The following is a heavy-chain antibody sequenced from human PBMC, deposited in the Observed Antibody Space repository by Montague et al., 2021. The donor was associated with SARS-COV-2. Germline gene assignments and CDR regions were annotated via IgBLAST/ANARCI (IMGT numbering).Heavy chain of an antibody. CDR1: GFTFSSYA. Sequence: SLRLSCAASGFTFSSYAMHWVRQAPGKGLEWVAVISYDGSNKYYVGSVKGRFTISRDNSKNTLYLQMSSLRAEDTAVYYCARDIAGGYSYYFDYWGQGTLVTVSS. V-gene: IGHV3-30*04. D-gene: IGHD5-18*01. J-gene: IGHJ4*02. CDR2: ISYDGSNK. CDR3: ARDIAGGYSYYFDY.